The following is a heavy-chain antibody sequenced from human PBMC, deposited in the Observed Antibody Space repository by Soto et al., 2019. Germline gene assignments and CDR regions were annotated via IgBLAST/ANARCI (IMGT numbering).Heavy chain of an antibody. D-gene: IGHD5-12*01. V-gene: IGHV4-59*01. CDR2: IYYSGSS. CDR1: GGSIVSYY. Sequence: SEPQSHTRSVAGGSIVSYYWSWIRQTQGKGLEWIGCIYYSGSSNYNPSLKSRVTISVDTSKNQFSLKLSSVTAADTAVYYCARWLRPYYFDYWGQGTLVTVSS. CDR3: ARWLRPYYFDY. J-gene: IGHJ4*02.